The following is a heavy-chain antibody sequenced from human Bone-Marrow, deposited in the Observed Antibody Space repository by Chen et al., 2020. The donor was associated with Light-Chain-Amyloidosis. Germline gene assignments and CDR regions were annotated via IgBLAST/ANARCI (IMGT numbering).Heavy chain of an antibody. CDR2: INTDGSTT. D-gene: IGHD3-22*01. Sequence: EEQLVESGGGSVQPGGSLRLSCTASGFSFSSYWMHWVRQAPGKGLVWVSRINTDGSTTTYADSVRGRFTISRDNAKNTLFLQMSSLRAEDTAIYYCVYDSHREAAFDIWGQGTMVTVSS. V-gene: IGHV3-74*01. CDR1: GFSFSSYW. J-gene: IGHJ3*02. CDR3: VYDSHREAAFDI.